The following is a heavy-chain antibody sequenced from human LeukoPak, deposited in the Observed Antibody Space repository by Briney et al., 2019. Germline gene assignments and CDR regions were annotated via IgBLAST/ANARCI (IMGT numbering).Heavy chain of an antibody. Sequence: SQTLSLTCTVSGGSISSGGYYWNWIRQHPGKGLEWIGYIYYSGSTYYNPSLKSRLTISVDTSKNQFSLKLTSLTAADTAVYYCATASPSFYYGSGSRYFDYWGQGTLVTVSS. CDR3: ATASPSFYYGSGSRYFDY. V-gene: IGHV4-31*03. CDR2: IYYSGST. D-gene: IGHD3-10*01. CDR1: GGSISSGGYY. J-gene: IGHJ4*02.